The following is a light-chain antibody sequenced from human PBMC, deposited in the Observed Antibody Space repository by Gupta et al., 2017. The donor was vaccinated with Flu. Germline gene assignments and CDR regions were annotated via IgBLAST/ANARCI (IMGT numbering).Light chain of an antibody. CDR3: MQNLQMPWS. Sequence: DVLITQSPSSLAAPVEQAAISCRSSQSLLHSNGFNSLDWYLQKPGQSPQLLIYMASNRASGVPDRVSGSGSGTDFTLKISRVEAEDVGIYYCMQNLQMPWSFGQGTKVEIK. J-gene: IGKJ1*01. CDR1: QSLLHSNGFNS. V-gene: IGKV2-28*01. CDR2: MAS.